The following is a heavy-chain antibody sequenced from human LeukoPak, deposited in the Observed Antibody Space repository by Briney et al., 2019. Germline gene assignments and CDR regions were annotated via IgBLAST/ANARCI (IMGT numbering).Heavy chain of an antibody. CDR3: ARDVGVR. Sequence: PSETLSLTCTVSGGSISSYYWSWIRQPPGKGLEWIGYIYYSGSTNYNPSLKSRVTISVDTSKNQFSLKLSSVTAADTAVYYCARDVGVRWGQGTLVTVSS. J-gene: IGHJ4*02. CDR2: IYYSGST. V-gene: IGHV4-59*01. D-gene: IGHD3-3*01. CDR1: GGSISSYY.